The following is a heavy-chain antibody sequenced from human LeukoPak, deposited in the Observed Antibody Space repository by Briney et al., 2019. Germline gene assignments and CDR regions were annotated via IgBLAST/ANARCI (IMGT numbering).Heavy chain of an antibody. D-gene: IGHD6-19*01. Sequence: PGGSLRLSCAASGFTFISYAMSWVRQAPGKGLEWVSAISGSGGRTYYADSVKGRFTISRANSKNTLYLQMNSLRAEDTAVYYCAKDTPDDITVTAAYFDNWGQGYLVTVSS. V-gene: IGHV3-23*01. CDR3: AKDTPDDITVTAAYFDN. CDR2: ISGSGGRT. CDR1: GFTFISYA. J-gene: IGHJ4*02.